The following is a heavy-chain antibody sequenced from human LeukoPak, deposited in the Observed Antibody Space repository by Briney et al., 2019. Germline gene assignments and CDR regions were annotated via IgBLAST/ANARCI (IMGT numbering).Heavy chain of an antibody. D-gene: IGHD2-2*01. V-gene: IGHV3-23*01. CDR2: ISGSAGST. J-gene: IGHJ4*02. Sequence: GGSLRLSCAASGFTFSNYAMNWVRQAPGRGLEWVSTISGSAGSTYYADSVKGRFTISRDNSKNTVYLQMNSLRAEDTAVYYCAKDMKVVPAAVDYWGQGTLVTVSS. CDR3: AKDMKVVPAAVDY. CDR1: GFTFSNYA.